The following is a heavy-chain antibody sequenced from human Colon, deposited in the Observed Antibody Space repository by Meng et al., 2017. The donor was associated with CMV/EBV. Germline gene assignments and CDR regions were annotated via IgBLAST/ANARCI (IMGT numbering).Heavy chain of an antibody. J-gene: IGHJ4*02. CDR2: ISGSGGST. CDR3: AKGWGYGDYG. D-gene: IGHD4-17*01. CDR1: GFTFSSYA. Sequence: GESLKISCAASGFTFSSYAMSWVRQAPGKGLEWVSAISGSGGSTHYADSVKGRFTISRDNSKNTLYLQMNSLRAEDTAVYYCAKGWGYGDYGWGQGTLVTVSS. V-gene: IGHV3-23*01.